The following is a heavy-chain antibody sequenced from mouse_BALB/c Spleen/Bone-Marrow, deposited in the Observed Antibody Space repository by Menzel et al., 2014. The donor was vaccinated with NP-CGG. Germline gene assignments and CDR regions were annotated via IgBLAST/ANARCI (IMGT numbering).Heavy chain of an antibody. CDR1: GFTFSDYY. CDR3: ARQDYSYYYAVDY. D-gene: IGHD2-13*01. V-gene: IGHV5-12*02. J-gene: IGHJ4*01. Sequence: EVKLMESGGGLVQPGGSLKLSCATSGFTFSDYYMYWVRQTPEKRLEWVAYISNGGGSTYYPDTVKGRFTISRDNAKNTLYLQMSRLKSEDTAMYYCARQDYSYYYAVDYWGQGTSVTVSS. CDR2: ISNGGGST.